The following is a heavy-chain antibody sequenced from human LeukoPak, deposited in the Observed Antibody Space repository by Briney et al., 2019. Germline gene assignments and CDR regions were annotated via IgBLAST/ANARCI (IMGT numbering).Heavy chain of an antibody. Sequence: GGSLRLSCVVSGFSFGSYPMSWVRQAPGKGLEWVSVVSETGDVTHYADSMKGRFTISRDNIKNTLNLQMNSLRAEDTAIYYCARDSSHYLGSSDYWGQGTLVTVSS. CDR3: ARDSSHYLGSSDY. D-gene: IGHD6-6*01. V-gene: IGHV3-23*01. J-gene: IGHJ4*02. CDR1: GFSFGSYP. CDR2: VSETGDVT.